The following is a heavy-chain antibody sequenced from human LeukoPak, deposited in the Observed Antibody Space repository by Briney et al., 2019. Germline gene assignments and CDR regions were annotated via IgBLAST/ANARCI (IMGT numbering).Heavy chain of an antibody. D-gene: IGHD3-3*01. J-gene: IGHJ4*02. V-gene: IGHV4-59*12. CDR2: IYYSGST. CDR3: AKDIGVVTHYGDYYFDY. Sequence: SETLSLTCTVSRGSISRYYWSWIRQPPGRGLEWIWYIYYSGSTNYTPSLKSRVTISVDTSKNQFSLKLSSVTAADTAVYYCAKDIGVVTHYGDYYFDYWGQGTLVTVSS. CDR1: RGSISRYY.